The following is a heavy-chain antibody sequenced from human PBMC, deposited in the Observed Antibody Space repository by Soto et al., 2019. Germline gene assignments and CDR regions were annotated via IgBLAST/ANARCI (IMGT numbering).Heavy chain of an antibody. J-gene: IGHJ4*02. CDR2: IIGSGFTT. CDR3: AKEGGSERYYFDY. Sequence: PGGSLRLSCAASGFTLSTYAMSWVRQVPGKGLEWVSAIIGSGFTTYYADSVRGRFTISRDSSKNTLYLQVNSLRAEDTAIYYCAKEGGSERYYFDYWGLGTLVT. CDR1: GFTLSTYA. V-gene: IGHV3-23*01. D-gene: IGHD5-12*01.